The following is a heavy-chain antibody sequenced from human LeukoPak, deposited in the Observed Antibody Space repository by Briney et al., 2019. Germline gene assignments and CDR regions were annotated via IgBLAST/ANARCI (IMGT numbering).Heavy chain of an antibody. V-gene: IGHV3-74*01. Sequence: GGSLRLSCAASGFTFGSTLMHWVRQGPGKGLVWVSHINSDGRSTRYADSVKGRFTISRDNAKNTLYLQMNSLRAEDTAVYFCARDFSGAIDYWGQGTQVTVSS. CDR1: GFTFGSTL. J-gene: IGHJ4*02. D-gene: IGHD3-10*01. CDR3: ARDFSGAIDY. CDR2: INSDGRST.